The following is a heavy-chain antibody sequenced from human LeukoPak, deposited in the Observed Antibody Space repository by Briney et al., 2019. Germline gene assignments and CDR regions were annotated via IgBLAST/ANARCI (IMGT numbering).Heavy chain of an antibody. J-gene: IGHJ5*02. CDR2: IKQDGSEK. CDR3: AKEVTIFGVVISP. CDR1: GFTFSSYW. Sequence: GGSLRLSCAASGFTFSSYWMSWVRQAPGKGLEWVANIKQDGSEKYYVDSVKGRFTISRDNAKNTLYPQMNSLRAEDTAVYYCAKEVTIFGVVISPWGQGTLVTVSS. D-gene: IGHD3-3*01. V-gene: IGHV3-7*03.